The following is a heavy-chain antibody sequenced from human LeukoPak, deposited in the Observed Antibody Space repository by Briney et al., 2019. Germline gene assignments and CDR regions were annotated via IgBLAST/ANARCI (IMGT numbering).Heavy chain of an antibody. J-gene: IGHJ4*02. CDR2: MYYSGIP. CDR1: GASISDYY. Sequence: SETLSLTCTVSGASISDYYWSWIRQPPGKRLEGIAYMYYSGIPNYSRSLKSRVTMSADKSNNQVSPTLTSVTAADTAVYYCASHHGRGEAFDYWGRGTLVTVSS. CDR3: ASHHGRGEAFDY. V-gene: IGHV4-59*08. D-gene: IGHD3-10*01.